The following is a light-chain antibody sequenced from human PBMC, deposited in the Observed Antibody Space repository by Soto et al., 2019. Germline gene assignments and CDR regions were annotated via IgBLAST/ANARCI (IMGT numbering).Light chain of an antibody. Sequence: EIVMTQSPATLSVSPGERATLSCRASQSVSSNLAWYQQKFGQAPRLLIYGASTRATGIPARFSGSGSGTEFTLTISSLQSEDLAVYYCQQDNNWPRTFGQGTKV. V-gene: IGKV3-15*01. J-gene: IGKJ1*01. CDR1: QSVSSN. CDR3: QQDNNWPRT. CDR2: GAS.